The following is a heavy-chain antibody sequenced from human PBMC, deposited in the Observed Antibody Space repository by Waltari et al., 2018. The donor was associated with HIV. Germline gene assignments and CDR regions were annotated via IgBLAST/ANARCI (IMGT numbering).Heavy chain of an antibody. CDR2: VYYRGST. J-gene: IGHJ2*01. D-gene: IGHD2-21*02. Sequence: QLQLQESGPGLVKPSETLSLTCTVSGDSVSSNSYYWGWTSQPPGKGLEWIGIVYYRGSTYYNPSLKSRVTISADTSKNQFSLKLSSVTATDTAVYYCARLLAYCAGDCWYFDLWGRGTLVTVSS. V-gene: IGHV4-39*01. CDR3: ARLLAYCAGDCWYFDL. CDR1: GDSVSSNSYY.